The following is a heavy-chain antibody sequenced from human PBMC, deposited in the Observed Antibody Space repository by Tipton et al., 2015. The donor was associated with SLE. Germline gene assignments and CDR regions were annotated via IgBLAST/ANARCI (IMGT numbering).Heavy chain of an antibody. CDR1: GGSFSGYY. V-gene: IGHV4-34*01. D-gene: IGHD1-26*01. CDR3: ARDRAYSGSYYVFDY. J-gene: IGHJ4*02. Sequence: TLSLTCAVYGGSFSGYYWSWIRQPPGKGLEWIGEINHSGSTNYNPSLESRVTISVDTSKNQFSLKLSSVTAADTAVYYCARDRAYSGSYYVFDYWGQGTLVTVSS. CDR2: INHSGST.